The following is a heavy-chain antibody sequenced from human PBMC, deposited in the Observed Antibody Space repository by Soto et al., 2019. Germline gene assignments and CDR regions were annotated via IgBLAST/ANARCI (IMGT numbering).Heavy chain of an antibody. J-gene: IGHJ4*02. CDR2: MNPNSGNT. CDR3: AITHLRFGEHHY. Sequence: QVQLVQSGAEVKKPGASVKVSCKASGYTVTSYDINWVRQATGQGLEWMGWMNPNSGNTGYAQKFQGRVTMTRNTPISTAYMELSSLRSEDTAVYYCAITHLRFGEHHYWGQGTLVTVSS. D-gene: IGHD3-10*01. V-gene: IGHV1-8*01. CDR1: GYTVTSYD.